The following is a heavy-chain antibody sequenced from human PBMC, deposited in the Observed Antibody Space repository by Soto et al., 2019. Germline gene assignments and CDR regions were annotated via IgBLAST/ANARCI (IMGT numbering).Heavy chain of an antibody. CDR1: GFTFSRFG. J-gene: IGHJ4*02. CDR2: ILNDGSNE. V-gene: IGHV3-33*01. CDR3: ARDDDFDDNGLDY. Sequence: QVQLVESGGGVVQPGTSLRLSCAASGFTFSRFGMPWVRQAPGKGLEWVGVILNDGSNEKYADSVKGRFTISRDNSKNTLYLQMNSLRAEDTAVYYCARDDDFDDNGLDYWGQGTLVTVSS. D-gene: IGHD4-17*01.